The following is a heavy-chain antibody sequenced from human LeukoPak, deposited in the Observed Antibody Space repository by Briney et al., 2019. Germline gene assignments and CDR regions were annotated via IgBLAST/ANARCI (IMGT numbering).Heavy chain of an antibody. V-gene: IGHV1-8*01. CDR3: ARRYSYGYYYYYYMDV. J-gene: IGHJ6*03. CDR1: GYTFTSYD. Sequence: ASVKVSRKASGYTFTSYDINWVRQATGQGLEWMGWMNPNSGNTGYAQKFQGRVTMTRNTSISTAYMELSSLRSEDTAVYYCARRYSYGYYYYYYMDVWGKGTTVTISS. CDR2: MNPNSGNT. D-gene: IGHD5-18*01.